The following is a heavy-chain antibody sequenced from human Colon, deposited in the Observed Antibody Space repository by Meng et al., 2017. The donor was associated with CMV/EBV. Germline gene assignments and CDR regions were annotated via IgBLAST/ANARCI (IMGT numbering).Heavy chain of an antibody. CDR3: ARDSQSVAGTAFDY. D-gene: IGHD6-19*01. J-gene: IGHJ4*02. CDR1: GFILRNFW. V-gene: IGHV3-74*01. Sequence: GESLKISCAASGFILRNFWMHWVRQAPGKGLEWVSHINGDGSITGYADSVKGRFTISRDNAKNSLYLQMNSLRAEDTAVYYCARDSQSVAGTAFDYWGQGTLVTVSS. CDR2: INGDGSIT.